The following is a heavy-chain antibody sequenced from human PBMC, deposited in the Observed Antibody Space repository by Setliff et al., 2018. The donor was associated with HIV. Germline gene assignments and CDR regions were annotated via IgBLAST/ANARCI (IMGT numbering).Heavy chain of an antibody. Sequence: SVMVSCKASGGTFSTYPINWVRQAPGQGLEWMGGIIPIFGTANYAQKFQGRVTITTDESTNTAYMELSSLRSEDTAVYYCARSLGHDYGDNDSPLYNWFDPWGQGTLVTVSS. CDR2: IIPIFGTA. J-gene: IGHJ5*02. D-gene: IGHD4-17*01. V-gene: IGHV1-69*05. CDR3: ARSLGHDYGDNDSPLYNWFDP. CDR1: GGTFSTYP.